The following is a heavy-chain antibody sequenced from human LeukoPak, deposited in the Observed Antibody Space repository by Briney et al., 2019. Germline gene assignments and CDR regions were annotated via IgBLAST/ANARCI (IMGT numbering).Heavy chain of an antibody. D-gene: IGHD3-3*01. CDR1: GFTFSSYA. CDR3: AKTPIFGVVIIAPFDY. J-gene: IGHJ4*02. CDR2: ISGSGGST. V-gene: IGHV3-23*01. Sequence: GGSLRLSCAAPGFTFSSYAMSWVRQAPGKGLEWVSAISGSGGSTYYADSVKGRFTISRDNSKNTLYLQMNSLRAEDTAVYYCAKTPIFGVVIIAPFDYWGQGTLVTVSS.